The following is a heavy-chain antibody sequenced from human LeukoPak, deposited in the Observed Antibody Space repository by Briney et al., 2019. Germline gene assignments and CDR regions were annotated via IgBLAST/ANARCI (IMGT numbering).Heavy chain of an antibody. CDR3: ATGIPYYYGSGSYYNVMGY. Sequence: ASVKVSCKASGYTFTSYDINWVRQAPGKGLEWMGGFDPEDGETIYAQKFQGRVTTTEDTSTDTAYMELSSLRSEDTAVYYCATGIPYYYGSGSYYNVMGYWGQGTLVTVSS. D-gene: IGHD3-10*01. CDR2: FDPEDGET. V-gene: IGHV1-24*01. J-gene: IGHJ4*02. CDR1: GYTFTSYD.